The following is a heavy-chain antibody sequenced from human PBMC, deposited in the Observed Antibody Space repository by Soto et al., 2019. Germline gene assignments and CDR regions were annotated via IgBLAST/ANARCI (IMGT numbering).Heavy chain of an antibody. J-gene: IGHJ5*02. CDR2: INAGNGNT. CDR3: ARVTIFGVSPGYNWFDP. V-gene: IGHV1-3*01. Sequence: XSVKVSCKASGYSFTSYAMHWVRRAPGQRLEWMGWINAGNGNTKYSQKFQGRVTITRDTSASTAYMELSSLRSEDTAVYYCARVTIFGVSPGYNWFDPWGQGTLVTVSS. CDR1: GYSFTSYA. D-gene: IGHD3-3*01.